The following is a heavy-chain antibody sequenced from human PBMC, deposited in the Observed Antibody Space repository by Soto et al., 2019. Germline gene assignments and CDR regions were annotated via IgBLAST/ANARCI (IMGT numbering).Heavy chain of an antibody. D-gene: IGHD6-13*01. J-gene: IGHJ6*02. Sequence: SETLSLTCTVSGGSISSYYWSWIRQPPGKGLEWIGYIYYSGSTSYNPSLMSRLTMSVDSSKSQFSLNLRSVTAADTAVYYCARLSPLILAGTSYYHSMDVWGQGAPVTVSS. CDR1: GGSISSYY. CDR2: IYYSGST. V-gene: IGHV4-59*12. CDR3: ARLSPLILAGTSYYHSMDV.